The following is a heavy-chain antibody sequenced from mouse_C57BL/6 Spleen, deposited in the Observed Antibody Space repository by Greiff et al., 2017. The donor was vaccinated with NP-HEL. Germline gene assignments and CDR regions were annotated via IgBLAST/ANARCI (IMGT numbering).Heavy chain of an antibody. CDR3: ASAPAQGTRYAMGY. D-gene: IGHD3-2*02. V-gene: IGHV1-82*01. CDR2: IYPGDGDT. CDR1: GYAFSSSW. J-gene: IGHJ4*01. Sequence: QVQLQQSGPELVKPGASVKISCKASGYAFSSSWMNWVKQRPGKGLEWIGRIYPGDGDTNYNGKFKGKATLTADKSSSTAYMQLSSLTSEDSAVYVGASAPAQGTRYAMGYWGQGTSVTVSS.